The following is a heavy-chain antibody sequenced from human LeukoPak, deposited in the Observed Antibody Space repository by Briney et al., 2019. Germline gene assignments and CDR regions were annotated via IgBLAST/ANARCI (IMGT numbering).Heavy chain of an antibody. V-gene: IGHV4-31*03. CDR2: IHYSGTS. J-gene: IGHJ4*02. CDR1: GXSISSGGYY. Sequence: SQTLSLTCTVSGXSISSGGYYWSWIRQHPGRGLEWIGHIHYSGTSFYNPSLTSRVTISVDTSKNQFSLKLTSVNDADTAVYYCARIERSSYSLGFDYWGQGTLVTVSS. D-gene: IGHD6-6*01. CDR3: ARIERSSYSLGFDY.